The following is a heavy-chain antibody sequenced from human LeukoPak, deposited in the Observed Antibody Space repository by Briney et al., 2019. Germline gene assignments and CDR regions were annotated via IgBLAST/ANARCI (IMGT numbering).Heavy chain of an antibody. CDR3: ARTSMITLRNWFDP. CDR2: IIPIFGTA. V-gene: IGHV1-69*13. J-gene: IGHJ5*02. Sequence: ASVKVSCKASGGTFSSYAISWLRQAPGQGLEWMGGIIPIFGTANYAQKFQGRVTITADESTSTAYMELSSLRSEDTAVYYCARTSMITLRNWFDPWGQGTLVTVSS. CDR1: GGTFSSYA. D-gene: IGHD3-22*01.